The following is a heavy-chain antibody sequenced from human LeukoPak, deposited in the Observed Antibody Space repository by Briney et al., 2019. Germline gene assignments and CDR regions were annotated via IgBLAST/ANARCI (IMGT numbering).Heavy chain of an antibody. J-gene: IGHJ4*02. Sequence: PGGSLRLSCAASGFTFSGYAMSWVRQAPGKGLEWVSAISGSGGSTYYADSVKGRFTISRDNSKNTLYLQMNSLRAEDTAVYYCAKGPWELSLFDYWGQGTLVTVSS. CDR2: ISGSGGST. CDR1: GFTFSGYA. V-gene: IGHV3-23*01. CDR3: AKGPWELSLFDY. D-gene: IGHD1-26*01.